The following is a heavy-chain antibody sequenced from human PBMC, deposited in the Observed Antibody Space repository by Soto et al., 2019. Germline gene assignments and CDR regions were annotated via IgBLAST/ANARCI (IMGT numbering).Heavy chain of an antibody. CDR1: GFTFSSYG. CDR3: AKGDSSSWYKGNWFDP. V-gene: IGHV3-30*18. Sequence: VQLLESGGGLVQPGGSLRLSCAASGFTFSSYGMHWVRQAPGKGLEWVAVISYDGSNKYYADSVKGRFTISRDNSKNTLYLQMNSLRAEDTAVYYCAKGDSSSWYKGNWFDPWGQGTLVTVSS. CDR2: ISYDGSNK. J-gene: IGHJ5*02. D-gene: IGHD6-13*01.